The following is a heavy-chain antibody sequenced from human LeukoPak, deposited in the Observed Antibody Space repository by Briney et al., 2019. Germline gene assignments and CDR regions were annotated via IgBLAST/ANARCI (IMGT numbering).Heavy chain of an antibody. Sequence: KSGGSLRLSCAASGFTFSSYSMNWVCQAPGKGLEWVSSISSSSSYIYYADSVKGRFTISRDNAKNSLYLQMNSLRAEDTAVYYCVRDNPRCCGVVPANDYWGQGTLVTVSS. D-gene: IGHD2-15*01. CDR1: GFTFSSYS. J-gene: IGHJ4*02. CDR2: ISSSSSYI. V-gene: IGHV3-21*01. CDR3: VRDNPRCCGVVPANDY.